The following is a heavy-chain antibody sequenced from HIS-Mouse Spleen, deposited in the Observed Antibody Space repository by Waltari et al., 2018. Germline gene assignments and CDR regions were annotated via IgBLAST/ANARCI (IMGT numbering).Heavy chain of an antibody. J-gene: IGHJ4*02. V-gene: IGHV4-59*01. CDR2: SYYSGST. D-gene: IGHD1-26*01. Sequence: QVQLQESGPGLVKPSETLSLTCTVSGGSISSYYWRWIRQPPGKGLEWIGYSYYSGSTNYNPSLKSRVTISVDTSKNQFSLKLSSVTAADTAVYYCARGGGSYCFDYWGQGTLVTVSS. CDR3: ARGGGSYCFDY. CDR1: GGSISSYY.